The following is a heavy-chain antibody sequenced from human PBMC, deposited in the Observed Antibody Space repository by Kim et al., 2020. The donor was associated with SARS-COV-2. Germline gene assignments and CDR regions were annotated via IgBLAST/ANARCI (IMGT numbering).Heavy chain of an antibody. CDR1: GVSVSSCCYY. CDR2: VYNSGAT. V-gene: IGHV4-39*07. CDR3: FYYDSSGYYYEDY. D-gene: IGHD3-22*01. J-gene: IGHJ4*02. Sequence: SETLSLTCTVSGVSVSSCCYYWGWMRQSPGKGLEWIGSVYNSGATYYTPSLRSRVTMSLDTSKNQFSLNLSSVTAADTAVYYAFYYDSSGYYYEDYWGRG.